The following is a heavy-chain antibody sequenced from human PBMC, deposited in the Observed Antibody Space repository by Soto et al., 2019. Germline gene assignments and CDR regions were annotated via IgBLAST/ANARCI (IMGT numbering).Heavy chain of an antibody. J-gene: IGHJ4*02. Sequence: SETLSLTCTVSGGSISSSSYYWGWIRQPPGKGLEWIGSIYYSGGTYYNPSLKSRVTISVDTSKNQFSLKLSSVTAADTAVYYCASGYDILTGPWEVDVWGQGTLVT. CDR3: ASGYDILTGPWEVDV. V-gene: IGHV4-39*01. D-gene: IGHD3-9*01. CDR2: IYYSGGT. CDR1: GGSISSSSYY.